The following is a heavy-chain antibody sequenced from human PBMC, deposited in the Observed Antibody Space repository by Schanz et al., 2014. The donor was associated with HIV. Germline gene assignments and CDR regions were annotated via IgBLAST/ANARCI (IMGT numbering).Heavy chain of an antibody. Sequence: QVQLVQSGTEVKKPGASVKVSCKASGYTFISYGISWVRQAPGQGLEWMGWISAYNGNTNYAQKFQGRLTMTTDTSTSTAYMELRSLRSADTAVYYCARXRPVIVGATRADGGTDFDYWGQGTLVTVSS. V-gene: IGHV1-18*01. CDR2: ISAYNGNT. D-gene: IGHD1-26*01. J-gene: IGHJ4*02. CDR3: ARXRPVIVGATRADGGTDFDY. CDR1: GYTFISYG.